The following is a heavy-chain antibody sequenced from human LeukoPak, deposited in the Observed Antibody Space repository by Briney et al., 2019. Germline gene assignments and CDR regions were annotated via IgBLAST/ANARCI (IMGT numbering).Heavy chain of an antibody. CDR2: FDPEDGET. CDR1: GYALTELS. D-gene: IGHD1-26*01. Sequence: ASVKVSCKVSGYALTELSMHWVRQAPGKGLEWMGGFDPEDGETIYAQKFQGRVTMTEDTSTDTAYMELSSLRSEDTAVYYCATPPLYSGSYFCYWGQGTLVTVSS. CDR3: ATPPLYSGSYFCY. V-gene: IGHV1-24*01. J-gene: IGHJ4*02.